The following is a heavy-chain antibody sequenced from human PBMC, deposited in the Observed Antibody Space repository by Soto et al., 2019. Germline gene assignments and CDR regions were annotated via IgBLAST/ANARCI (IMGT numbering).Heavy chain of an antibody. D-gene: IGHD6-13*01. V-gene: IGHV3-23*01. J-gene: IGHJ4*02. CDR2: ISSGGGGR. Sequence: GGSLRLSCAAAGFTFSDYAMSWVRQAPGKGLEWVSSISSGGGGRYYADSVKGRFTISRDNSKNTLYLQMNSLRAEDTAVYYCAKGLHSSWPFDYWGQGTLVTVS. CDR3: AKGLHSSWPFDY. CDR1: GFTFSDYA.